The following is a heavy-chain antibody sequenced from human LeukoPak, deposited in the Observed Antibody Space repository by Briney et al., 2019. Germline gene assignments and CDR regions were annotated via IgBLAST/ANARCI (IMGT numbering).Heavy chain of an antibody. V-gene: IGHV3-9*01. CDR1: VFTFDDYA. Sequence: PGRSLRLSCAASVFTFDDYAMHWDRQAPGQGLEWVSGISWNSGSIGYADSVKGRFTISRDNAKNSLYLQMNSLRAEDTALYYCAKDYYLGSGYYFFYFDYWGQGTLVTVSS. D-gene: IGHD3-3*01. J-gene: IGHJ4*02. CDR3: AKDYYLGSGYYFFYFDY. CDR2: ISWNSGSI.